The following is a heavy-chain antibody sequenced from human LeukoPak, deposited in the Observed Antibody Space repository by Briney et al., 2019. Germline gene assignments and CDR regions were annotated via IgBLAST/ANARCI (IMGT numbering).Heavy chain of an antibody. CDR2: ISYDGSNK. CDR1: GFTVSSNY. D-gene: IGHD3-9*01. V-gene: IGHV3-30-3*01. Sequence: GGSLRLSCAASGFTVSSNYMSWVRQAPGKGLEWVAVISYDGSNKYYADSVKGRFTISRDNSKNTLYLQMNSLRAEDTAVYYCARVGTDYDILTGPRDYGMDVWGQGTTVTVSS. J-gene: IGHJ6*02. CDR3: ARVGTDYDILTGPRDYGMDV.